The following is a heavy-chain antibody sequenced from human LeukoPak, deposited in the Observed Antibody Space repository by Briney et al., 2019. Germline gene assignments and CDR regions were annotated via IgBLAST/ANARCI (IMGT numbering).Heavy chain of an antibody. Sequence: AETLSLTCTVSGGSISSSSYYWGWIRQPPGKGLEWIVSIYYSGSTYYNPSLKSRVTISVDTSKNQFSLKLSSVTAADTAVYYCARLNYYDSSGDKGVDYWGQGTLVTVSS. V-gene: IGHV4-39*01. CDR3: ARLNYYDSSGDKGVDY. CDR2: IYYSGST. CDR1: GGSISSSSYY. D-gene: IGHD3-22*01. J-gene: IGHJ4*02.